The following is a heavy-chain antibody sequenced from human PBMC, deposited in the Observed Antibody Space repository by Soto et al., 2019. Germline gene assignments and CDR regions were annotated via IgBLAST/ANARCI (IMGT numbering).Heavy chain of an antibody. CDR3: ATQEVGGSYVYTFDP. CDR2: IYYSGST. D-gene: IGHD1-26*01. CDR1: GGSITSSSYY. V-gene: IGHV4-39*01. J-gene: IGHJ5*02. Sequence: PSETLSLTCTVSGGSITSSSYYWGRIRQPPWKGLEWIGSIYYSGSTYYNPSLKSRVTISVDTSKNQFSLKLSSVTAADTAVYYCATQEVGGSYVYTFDPWGQGTLVTVSS.